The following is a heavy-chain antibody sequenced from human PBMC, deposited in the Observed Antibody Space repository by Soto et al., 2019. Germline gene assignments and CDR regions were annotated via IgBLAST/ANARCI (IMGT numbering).Heavy chain of an antibody. D-gene: IGHD3-22*01. CDR2: ISGSGGST. CDR3: AKFYDSSGYPGPFDY. Sequence: SGGSLRLSCAASGFTFSSYAMSWVRQAPGKGLEWVSAISGSGGSTYYADSVKGRFTISRDNSKNTLYLQMNSLRAEDTAVYYCAKFYDSSGYPGPFDYWGQGTLVTVSS. J-gene: IGHJ4*02. CDR1: GFTFSSYA. V-gene: IGHV3-23*01.